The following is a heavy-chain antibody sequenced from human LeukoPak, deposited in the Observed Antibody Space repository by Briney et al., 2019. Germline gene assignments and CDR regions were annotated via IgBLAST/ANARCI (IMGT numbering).Heavy chain of an antibody. CDR1: GGSISSYY. D-gene: IGHD1-26*01. CDR3: ARGCSGSYGRFDY. V-gene: IGHV4-59*01. J-gene: IGHJ4*02. CDR2: IYYSGST. Sequence: PSETLSLTCTVSGGSISSYYWSWIRQPPGKGLEWIGYIYYSGSTSYNPSLKSRVTISVDTSKNQFSLKLSSVTAADTAVYYCARGCSGSYGRFDYWGRGTLVTVSS.